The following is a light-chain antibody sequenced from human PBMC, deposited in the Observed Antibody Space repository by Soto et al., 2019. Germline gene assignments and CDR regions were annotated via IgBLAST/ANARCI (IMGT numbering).Light chain of an antibody. CDR2: DVN. CDR1: SSDVGGYNY. V-gene: IGLV2-14*01. CDR3: SSYTTSSTPFV. Sequence: QSAPTQPASVSGSPGQSITISCTGTSSDVGGYNYVSWYQQHPGKAPKLMIYDVNNRPSGVSNRFSGSKSGNTASLTISGLQAEDEADYFCSSYTTSSTPFVFGTGTKVTVL. J-gene: IGLJ1*01.